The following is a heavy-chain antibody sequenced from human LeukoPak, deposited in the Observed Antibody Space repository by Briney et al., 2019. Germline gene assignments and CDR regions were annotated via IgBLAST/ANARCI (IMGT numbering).Heavy chain of an antibody. J-gene: IGHJ4*02. D-gene: IGHD1-26*01. Sequence: PVGSLRLSCAASGFTFSSYSMNWVRQAPGKGLEWVSSISSNSSYIYYADSVKGRFTISRDNAKNSLHLQMNSLRAEDTAVYSCARAISGSPLYWGQGTLVTVSS. CDR3: ARAISGSPLY. CDR1: GFTFSSYS. CDR2: ISSNSSYI. V-gene: IGHV3-21*01.